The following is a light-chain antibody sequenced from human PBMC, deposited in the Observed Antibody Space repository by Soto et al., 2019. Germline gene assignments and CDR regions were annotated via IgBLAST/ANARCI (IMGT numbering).Light chain of an antibody. J-gene: IGLJ1*01. CDR2: EGS. CDR1: SSDIGNYNL. Sequence: QSALTQPASVSGSPGQSITISCTGTSSDIGNYNLVSWYQQHPGKAPKLMIYEGSKRPSGVSHRFSGSKSGNTASLTISGLQAEDEADDYCCSYAGSITYVFGTGTKVTVL. V-gene: IGLV2-23*01. CDR3: CSYAGSITYV.